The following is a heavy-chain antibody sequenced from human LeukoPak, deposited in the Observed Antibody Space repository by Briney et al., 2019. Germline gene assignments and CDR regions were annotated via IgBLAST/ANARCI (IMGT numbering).Heavy chain of an antibody. Sequence: SETLSLTCAVYGGSFSGYYWSWIRQPPGKGREWIGSIYYLGNTDYNPSLKSRVTISVDTSKNQFSLRLSSVTAADTAVYCCARDRFDDSSGYYYHYYYYMDVWGKGTTVTVSS. J-gene: IGHJ6*03. CDR3: ARDRFDDSSGYYYHYYYYMDV. V-gene: IGHV4-34*11. CDR1: GGSFSGYY. CDR2: IYYLGNT. D-gene: IGHD3-22*01.